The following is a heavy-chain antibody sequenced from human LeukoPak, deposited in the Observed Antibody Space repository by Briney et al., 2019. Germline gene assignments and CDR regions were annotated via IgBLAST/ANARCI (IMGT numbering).Heavy chain of an antibody. CDR3: ARAYDILTGYYLSPLYFHY. CDR1: GGSFSGYY. V-gene: IGHV4-38-2*01. J-gene: IGHJ4*02. CDR2: IYQTGST. D-gene: IGHD3-9*01. Sequence: PSETLSLTCAVYGGSFSGYYWGWIRQPPGKGLEWIGSIYQTGSTFYNPSLKSRVTISVDTSNNQFSLKLSSVTAADTAVYYCARAYDILTGYYLSPLYFHYWGQGTLVTVSS.